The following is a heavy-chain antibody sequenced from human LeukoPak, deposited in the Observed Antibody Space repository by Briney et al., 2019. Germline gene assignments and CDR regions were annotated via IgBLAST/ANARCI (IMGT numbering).Heavy chain of an antibody. Sequence: GGCLSLSCAASGFTFSSYEMNWVRQAPAKGWVGVSYLSSSGSHIYFAEALKGRFNFSRDYAKNSLYLQMNSLRAEDTAVYYCARVYDYVWGSYRYRDFDYWGQGTLVTVSS. D-gene: IGHD3-16*02. V-gene: IGHV3-48*03. J-gene: IGHJ4*02. CDR2: LSSSGSHI. CDR1: GFTFSSYE. CDR3: ARVYDYVWGSYRYRDFDY.